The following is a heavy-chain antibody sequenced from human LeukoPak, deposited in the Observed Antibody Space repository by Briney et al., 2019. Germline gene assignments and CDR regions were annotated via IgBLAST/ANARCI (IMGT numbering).Heavy chain of an antibody. CDR1: GGSFSGCY. CDR3: ARGPRYYDILTGYYIGPSFDY. D-gene: IGHD3-9*01. J-gene: IGHJ4*02. Sequence: SETLSLTCAVYGGSFSGCYWSWIRQPPGKGLEWIGEINHSGSTNYNPSLKSRVTISVDTSKNQFSLKLSSVTAADTAVYYCARGPRYYDILTGYYIGPSFDYWGQGTLVTVSS. V-gene: IGHV4-34*01. CDR2: INHSGST.